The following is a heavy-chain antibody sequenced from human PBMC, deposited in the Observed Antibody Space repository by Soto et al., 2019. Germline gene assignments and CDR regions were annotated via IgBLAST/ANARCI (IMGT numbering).Heavy chain of an antibody. CDR1: GGSFSGYY. Sequence: QVQLQQWGAGLLKPSETLSLTCAVYGGSFSGYYWSWIRQPPGKGLEWIGEINHSGSTNYNPSLKSGVTISVDTSKNQFSLKLSSVTAAETAVYYCARRSSSWYDYWGQGTLVTVSS. D-gene: IGHD6-13*01. CDR3: ARRSSSWYDY. V-gene: IGHV4-34*01. CDR2: INHSGST. J-gene: IGHJ4*02.